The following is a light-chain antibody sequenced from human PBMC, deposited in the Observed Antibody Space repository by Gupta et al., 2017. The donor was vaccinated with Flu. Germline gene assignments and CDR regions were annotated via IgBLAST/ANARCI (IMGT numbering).Light chain of an antibody. J-gene: IGLJ1*01. CDR3: AAWDDSLNGHV. Sequence: QSVLTQPPSASATPGQRVTISCSGSSSNIGSNTVNWYQQRPGTAPKLLIYSNNQRPSGVPDRVSGSKSGTSASLAISGLQSEDEADYYCAAWDDSLNGHVFGTGTKVTVL. V-gene: IGLV1-44*01. CDR1: SSNIGSNT. CDR2: SNN.